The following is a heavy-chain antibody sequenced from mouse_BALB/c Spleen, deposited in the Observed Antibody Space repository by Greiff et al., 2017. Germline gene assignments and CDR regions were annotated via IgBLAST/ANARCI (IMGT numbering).Heavy chain of an antibody. V-gene: IGHV1-7*01. CDR2: INPSTGYT. CDR3: ARSASYYGSSPGFAY. CDR1: GYTFTSYW. D-gene: IGHD1-1*01. Sequence: QVQLQQSGAELAKPGASVKMSCKASGYTFTSYWMHWVKQRPGQGLEWIGYINPSTGYTEYNQKFKDKATLTADKSSSTAYMQLSSLTSEDSAVYYCARSASYYGSSPGFAYWGQGTLVTVSA. J-gene: IGHJ3*01.